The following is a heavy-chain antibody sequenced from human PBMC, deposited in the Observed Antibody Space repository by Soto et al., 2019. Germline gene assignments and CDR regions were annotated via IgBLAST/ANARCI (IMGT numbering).Heavy chain of an antibody. CDR1: GFTFSSYA. CDR3: AKGSCSGGSCQGLFDY. Sequence: LRLSCASSGFTFSSYAMSWVRQAPGKGLEWVSSISSSGGSTYYADSVKGRFTISRDNSKHTLYLQMNSLRAEDTAVYYCAKGSCSGGSCQGLFDYWGQGTLVTVSS. V-gene: IGHV3-23*01. CDR2: ISSSGGST. J-gene: IGHJ4*02. D-gene: IGHD2-15*01.